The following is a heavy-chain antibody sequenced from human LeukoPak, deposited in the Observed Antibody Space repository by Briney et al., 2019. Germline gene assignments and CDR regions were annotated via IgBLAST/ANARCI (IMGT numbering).Heavy chain of an antibody. V-gene: IGHV4-59*06. CDR2: IYYSGST. CDR3: VRSSSWYPGGYFDY. D-gene: IGHD6-13*01. J-gene: IGHJ4*02. Sequence: SETLSLTCTVSGGSISSYYWSWIRQPPGKGLEWIGYIYYSGSTYYNPSLKSRVTISVDTSKNQFSLKLSSVTAADTAVYYCVRSSSWYPGGYFDYWGQGTLVTVSS. CDR1: GGSISSYY.